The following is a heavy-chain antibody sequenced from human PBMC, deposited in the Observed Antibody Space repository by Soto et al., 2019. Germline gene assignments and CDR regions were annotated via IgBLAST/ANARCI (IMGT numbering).Heavy chain of an antibody. D-gene: IGHD3-10*01. J-gene: IGHJ4*02. CDR2: ISNYNGIT. V-gene: IGHV1-18*01. CDR1: GYIFTSYG. CDR3: AESMGGSGTYVS. Sequence: QVQLVQSGAEVKKPGASVKVSCKASGYIFTSYGISWVRQAPGEGLEWMGWISNYNGITNYAQTVQGRVTMTTDRSTSTAYMELRSLRSDDTAVYYCAESMGGSGTYVSWGQGTLVTVSS.